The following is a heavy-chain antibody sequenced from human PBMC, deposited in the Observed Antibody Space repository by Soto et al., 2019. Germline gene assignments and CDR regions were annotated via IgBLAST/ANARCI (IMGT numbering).Heavy chain of an antibody. Sequence: ASVKVSCKASGYTFTSYDINWVRQATGQGLEWMGWMNPNSGNTGYAQKFQGRVTMTRNTSISTACMELSSLRSEDTAVYYCARGLKYYDILTGKYYFDYWGQGTLVTVSS. J-gene: IGHJ4*02. CDR1: GYTFTSYD. CDR2: MNPNSGNT. CDR3: ARGLKYYDILTGKYYFDY. D-gene: IGHD3-9*01. V-gene: IGHV1-8*01.